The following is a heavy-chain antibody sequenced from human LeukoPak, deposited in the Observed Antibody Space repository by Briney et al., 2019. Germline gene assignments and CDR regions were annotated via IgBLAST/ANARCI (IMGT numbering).Heavy chain of an antibody. CDR3: ARDSSSREGAYYYYGMDV. CDR2: ISAYNGNT. V-gene: IGHV1-18*01. J-gene: IGHJ6*02. D-gene: IGHD6-13*01. Sequence: ASVKVSYKASGYTFTSRGISWVRQATGQGLEWMGWISAYNGNTNYAQKLQGRVTRTTDTSTSTAYMELRSLRSDVTAVYYCARDSSSREGAYYYYGMDVWGQGTTVTVSS. CDR1: GYTFTSRG.